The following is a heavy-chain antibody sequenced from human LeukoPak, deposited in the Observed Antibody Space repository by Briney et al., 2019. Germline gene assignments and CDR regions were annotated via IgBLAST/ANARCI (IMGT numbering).Heavy chain of an antibody. CDR1: GFTFSSYG. D-gene: IGHD1-1*01. Sequence: GGSLRLSCAASGFTFSSYGMFWVRQAPGKGLEWVAFVRYDGTNKYYADSVKGRFAISRDSSDNTLYLQMNSLRAEDTAVYYCARGRPNYYYYYYMDVWGKGTTVTVSS. CDR3: ARGRPNYYYYYYMDV. CDR2: VRYDGTNK. J-gene: IGHJ6*03. V-gene: IGHV3-30*02.